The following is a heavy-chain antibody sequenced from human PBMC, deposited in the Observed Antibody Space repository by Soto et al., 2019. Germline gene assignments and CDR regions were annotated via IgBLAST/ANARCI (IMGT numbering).Heavy chain of an antibody. CDR3: AKDLSSLGWLALGAPFDS. Sequence: GGSLRLSCAASGFTLSNYSMNWIRPAPVKGLEWLSSISANGRNAYYADSVKGRFTISRDRSKNTLYLQLDSLRVEDTAIYFCAKDLSSLGWLALGAPFDSWGQGTLVTVSS. D-gene: IGHD3-22*01. J-gene: IGHJ4*02. CDR2: ISANGRNA. CDR1: GFTLSNYS. V-gene: IGHV3-23*01.